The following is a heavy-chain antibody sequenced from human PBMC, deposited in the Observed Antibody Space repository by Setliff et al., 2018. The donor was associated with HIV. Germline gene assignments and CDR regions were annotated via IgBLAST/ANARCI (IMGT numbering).Heavy chain of an antibody. CDR1: GYSFTSYW. D-gene: IGHD3-22*01. CDR3: ARRGYHYDSSGYYHYYYYGMDV. CDR2: IYPGDSDT. Sequence: GESLKISCKGSGYSFTSYWIGWVRQMPGKGLEWMGIIYPGDSDTRYSPSFQGQVTISADKSISTAYLQWSSLKASDTAMYYCARRGYHYDSSGYYHYYYYGMDVWGQGTTVTVSS. J-gene: IGHJ6*02. V-gene: IGHV5-51*01.